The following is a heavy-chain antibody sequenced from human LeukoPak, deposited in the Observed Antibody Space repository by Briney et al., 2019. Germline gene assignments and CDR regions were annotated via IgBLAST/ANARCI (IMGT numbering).Heavy chain of an antibody. Sequence: GASVKVSCKASGYTFTSYAMHWVRQAPGQRLEWMGWINAGNGNTKYSQKFQGRVTMTEDTSTDTAYMELSSLRSEDTAVYYCATSPGGSSWYSFDYWGQGTLVTVSS. CDR3: ATSPGGSSWYSFDY. V-gene: IGHV1-3*01. CDR2: INAGNGNT. D-gene: IGHD6-13*01. CDR1: GYTFTSYA. J-gene: IGHJ4*02.